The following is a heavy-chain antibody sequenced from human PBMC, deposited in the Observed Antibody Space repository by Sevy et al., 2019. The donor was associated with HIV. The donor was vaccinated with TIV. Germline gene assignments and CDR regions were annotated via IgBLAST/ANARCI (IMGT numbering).Heavy chain of an antibody. D-gene: IGHD4-17*01. CDR2: INHRGTA. J-gene: IGHJ4*02. V-gene: IGHV4-34*08. CDR1: GETFVGHY. CDR3: AKTATVTISALDS. Sequence: SETLSLTCAVFGETFVGHYWTWIRQTPGKGLEWIGEINHRGTANYNPSLKSRVTISVDTSNKQFSLRLNSMTAADTAVYYCAKTATVTISALDSWGRETLVTVSS.